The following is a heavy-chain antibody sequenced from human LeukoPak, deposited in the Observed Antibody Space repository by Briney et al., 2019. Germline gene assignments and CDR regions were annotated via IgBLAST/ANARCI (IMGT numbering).Heavy chain of an antibody. CDR2: ISYDGSNK. CDR3: ARSPMVRGVIMAFDY. J-gene: IGHJ4*02. D-gene: IGHD3-10*01. Sequence: GRSLRLSCAASGFTFSSYAMHWVRQAPGKGLEWVAVISYDGSNKYYADSVKGRLTISRDNSKNTLYLQMNSLRAEDTAVYYCARSPMVRGVIMAFDYWGQGTLVTVSS. CDR1: GFTFSSYA. V-gene: IGHV3-30*04.